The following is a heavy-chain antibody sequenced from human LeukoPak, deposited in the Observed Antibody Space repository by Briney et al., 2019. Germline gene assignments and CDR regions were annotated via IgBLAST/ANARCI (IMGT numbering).Heavy chain of an antibody. Sequence: PSETLSLTCTVSGGSISSYYWSWIRQPPGKGLEWIGYIYYSGSTNYTPPLKSRVTISVDTSKNQFSLKLSSVTAADTAVYYCARVGTYGSGSYLSWLDYWGQGTLVTVSS. V-gene: IGHV4-59*01. CDR3: ARVGTYGSGSYLSWLDY. CDR2: IYYSGST. D-gene: IGHD3-10*01. CDR1: GGSISSYY. J-gene: IGHJ4*02.